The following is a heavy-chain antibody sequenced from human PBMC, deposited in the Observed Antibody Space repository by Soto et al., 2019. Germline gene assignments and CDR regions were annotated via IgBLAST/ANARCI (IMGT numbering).Heavy chain of an antibody. CDR2: INPNSGGT. CDR3: ARVYGSYYGALDY. CDR1: GYTFTGYY. D-gene: IGHD1-26*01. V-gene: IGHV1-2*04. Sequence: QVQLVQSGAEVKKPGASVKVSCKASGYTFTGYYMHWVRQAPGQGLEWMGWINPNSGGTNYALKFQGWVTMTRDTSISTAYMELSRLRSDDTTVYYCARVYGSYYGALDYWGQGTLVTVSS. J-gene: IGHJ4*02.